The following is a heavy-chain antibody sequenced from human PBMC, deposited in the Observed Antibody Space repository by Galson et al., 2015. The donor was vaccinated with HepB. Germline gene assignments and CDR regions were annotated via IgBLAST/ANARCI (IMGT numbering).Heavy chain of an antibody. CDR3: ARSKKGWYEASDPGNWFDP. CDR1: GDSVSSNSAA. CDR2: TYCRSKWNS. V-gene: IGHV6-1*01. J-gene: IGHJ5*02. Sequence: CAISGDSVSSNSAAWNWIRQSPSRGLEWLGRTYCRSKWNSDYAVSVKSRITINPDTSKNQFSLQLNSVTPEDTAVYYCARSKKGWYEASDPGNWFDPWGQGTLVTVSS. D-gene: IGHD6-19*01.